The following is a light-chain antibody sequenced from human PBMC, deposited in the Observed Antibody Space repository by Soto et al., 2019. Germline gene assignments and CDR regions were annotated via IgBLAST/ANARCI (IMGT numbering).Light chain of an antibody. CDR2: GAS. V-gene: IGKV3-15*01. Sequence: EIVMTQSPATLSVSPGERATLSCRASQSVSSNLAWYQQKPGQAPRLLIYGASTRATDIPPRFSGSGSGTEFTLTISSLQSEDFAVYYCQQYNNWPGTFGQGTKVDIK. CDR1: QSVSSN. J-gene: IGKJ1*01. CDR3: QQYNNWPGT.